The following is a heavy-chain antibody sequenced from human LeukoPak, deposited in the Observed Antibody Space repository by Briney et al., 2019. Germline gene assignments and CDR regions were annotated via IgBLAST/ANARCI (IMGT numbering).Heavy chain of an antibody. Sequence: SVKVSCKASGGTFSSYAISWVRQAPGQGLEWMGGIIPIFGTANYAQKFQGRVTITADKSTSTAYMELSSLRSEDTAVYYCARDLGYCSGGSCYSGVRDYWGQETLVTVSS. CDR1: GGTFSSYA. V-gene: IGHV1-69*06. CDR3: ARDLGYCSGGSCYSGVRDY. D-gene: IGHD2-15*01. CDR2: IIPIFGTA. J-gene: IGHJ4*02.